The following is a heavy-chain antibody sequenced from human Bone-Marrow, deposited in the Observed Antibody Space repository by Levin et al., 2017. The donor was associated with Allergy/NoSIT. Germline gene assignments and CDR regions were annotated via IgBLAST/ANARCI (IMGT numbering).Heavy chain of an antibody. Sequence: GGSLRLSCAASGFTFSSYGMHWVRQAPGKGLEWVAVIWYDGSNKYYADSVKGRFTISRDNSKNTLYLQMNSLRAEDTAVYYCARDRWNRGSYCDYWGQGTLVTVSS. V-gene: IGHV3-33*01. D-gene: IGHD1-26*01. CDR1: GFTFSSYG. CDR2: IWYDGSNK. CDR3: ARDRWNRGSYCDY. J-gene: IGHJ4*02.